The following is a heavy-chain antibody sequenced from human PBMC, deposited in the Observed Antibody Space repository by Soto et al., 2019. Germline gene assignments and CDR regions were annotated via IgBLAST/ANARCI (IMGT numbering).Heavy chain of an antibody. CDR2: IWYDGSNK. CDR3: ARDRDAHYYYYYMDV. J-gene: IGHJ6*03. D-gene: IGHD2-21*02. CDR1: GFTFSSYG. Sequence: GGSLRLSCAASGFTFSSYGMHWVRQAPGKGLEWVAVIWYDGSNKYYADSVKGRFTISRDNSKNTLYLQMNSLRAEDTAVYYCARDRDAHYYYYYMDVWGKGTTVTVSS. V-gene: IGHV3-33*01.